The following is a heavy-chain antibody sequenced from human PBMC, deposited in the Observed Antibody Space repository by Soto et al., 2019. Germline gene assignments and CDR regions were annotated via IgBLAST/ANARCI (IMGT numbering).Heavy chain of an antibody. V-gene: IGHV3-13*01. D-gene: IGHD6-19*01. Sequence: GGSLRLSCAASGFTFSSYDMHWVRQATGKGLEWVSAIGTAGDTYYPGSVKGRFTISRENAKDSLYLQMNSLRAGDTAVYYCARSRRRYSSGWHYYYYGMDVWGQGTTVTVPS. CDR2: IGTAGDT. CDR1: GFTFSSYD. CDR3: ARSRRRYSSGWHYYYYGMDV. J-gene: IGHJ6*02.